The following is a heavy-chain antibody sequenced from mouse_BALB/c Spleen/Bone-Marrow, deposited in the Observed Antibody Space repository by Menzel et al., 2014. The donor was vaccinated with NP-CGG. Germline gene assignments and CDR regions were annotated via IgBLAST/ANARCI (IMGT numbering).Heavy chain of an antibody. CDR1: GFSLTGYG. Sequence: QVQLQQSGPGLVAPSQCLSITCTVSGFSLTGYGVNWVRQPPGKGLEWLGLIWGDGSTEYNSALKSRLSISKDNSKSQVFLKMNSLQSDDTARYYCASNGGGAVDYWGQGTSVTVSS. V-gene: IGHV2-6-7*01. CDR3: ASNGGGAVDY. CDR2: IWGDGST. J-gene: IGHJ4*01.